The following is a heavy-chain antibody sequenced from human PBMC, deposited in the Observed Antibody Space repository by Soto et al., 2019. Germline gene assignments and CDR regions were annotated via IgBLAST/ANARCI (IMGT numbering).Heavy chain of an antibody. CDR3: ATRRNYSFDY. CDR2: ISYDGSNK. D-gene: IGHD1-7*01. CDR1: GFTFSSYG. V-gene: IGHV3-30*03. Sequence: SLRLSCAASGFTFSSYGMHWVRQAPGKGLEWVAVISYDGSNKYYADSVKGRFTIPRDNSKNTLYLQMNSLRAEDTAVYYCATRRNYSFDYWGQGTLVTVSS. J-gene: IGHJ4*02.